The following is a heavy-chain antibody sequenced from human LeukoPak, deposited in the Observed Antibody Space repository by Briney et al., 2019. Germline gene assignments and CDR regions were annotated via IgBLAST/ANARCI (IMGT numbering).Heavy chain of an antibody. J-gene: IGHJ4*02. CDR1: GFTFTSIG. V-gene: IGHV3-33*01. D-gene: IGHD1-1*01. CDR3: AEGGGTSGSAGWIFDY. Sequence: GGSLRPSYPPDGFTFTSIGMHCVRQAPGKGLEWVAIIWFDGSNKYYADSVTGRFTVSRDNSKNTLSLQMNSLRAEDTAVYYCAEGGGTSGSAGWIFDYWGQGTLVTVSS. CDR2: IWFDGSNK.